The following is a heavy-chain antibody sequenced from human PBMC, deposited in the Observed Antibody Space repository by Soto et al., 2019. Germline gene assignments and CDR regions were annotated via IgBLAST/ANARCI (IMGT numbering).Heavy chain of an antibody. Sequence: GASVKVSCQASGYTFTSYAMHWVRQAPGQRLEWMGWINAGNGNTKYSQKFQGRVTITRDTSASTAYMELSSLRSEDTAVYYCASPYYYDSSGYYGSFDYWGQGTLVTVSS. D-gene: IGHD3-22*01. CDR2: INAGNGNT. CDR3: ASPYYYDSSGYYGSFDY. J-gene: IGHJ4*02. V-gene: IGHV1-3*01. CDR1: GYTFTSYA.